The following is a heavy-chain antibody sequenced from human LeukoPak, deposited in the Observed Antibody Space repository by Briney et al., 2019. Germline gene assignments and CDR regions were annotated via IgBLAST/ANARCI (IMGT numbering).Heavy chain of an antibody. CDR1: GFTFSSYA. D-gene: IGHD5-24*01. V-gene: IGHV3-30*03. Sequence: GGSLRLSCAASGFTFSSYAMSWVRQAPGKGLEWVTVVSADGRTQLYSDSVKGRFTVSRDNSLNTLHLQMNSLKTEDTAVYYCAREFGHNRWYFDYWGQGALVTVSS. CDR3: AREFGHNRWYFDY. CDR2: VSADGRTQ. J-gene: IGHJ4*02.